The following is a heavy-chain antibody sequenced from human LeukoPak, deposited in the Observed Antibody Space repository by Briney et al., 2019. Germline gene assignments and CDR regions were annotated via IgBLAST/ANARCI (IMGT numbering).Heavy chain of an antibody. CDR2: INHSGST. CDR1: GGSFSGYY. D-gene: IGHD6-19*01. V-gene: IGHV4-34*01. J-gene: IGHJ5*02. CDR3: ARGKGSGWSRRWFDP. Sequence: PSETLSLTCAVYGGSFSGYYWSWIRQPPGKGLEWIGEINHSGSTNYNPSLKSRVTISVDTSKNQFSLKLSSVTAADTAVYYCARGKGSGWSRRWFDPWGQGTLVTVSS.